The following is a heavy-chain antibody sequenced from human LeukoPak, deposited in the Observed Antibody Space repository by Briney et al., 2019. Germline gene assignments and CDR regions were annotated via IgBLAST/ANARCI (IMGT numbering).Heavy chain of an antibody. J-gene: IGHJ4*02. CDR2: ISWNSGSI. Sequence: PGRSLRLSCAASGFTFDDYAMHWVRQAPGKGLEWVSGISWNSGSIGYADSVKGRFTISRDNAKNSLYLQMNSLRAEDTALYYCAKDSGYDLGAVAGVIDYWGQGTLVTVSS. V-gene: IGHV3-9*01. CDR3: AKDSGYDLGAVAGVIDY. D-gene: IGHD5-12*01. CDR1: GFTFDDYA.